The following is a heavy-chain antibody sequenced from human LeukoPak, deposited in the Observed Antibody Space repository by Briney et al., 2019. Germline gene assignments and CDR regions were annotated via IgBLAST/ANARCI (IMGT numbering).Heavy chain of an antibody. V-gene: IGHV1-8*03. CDR2: MNPNSGNT. CDR1: GYTFTGYY. J-gene: IGHJ4*02. CDR3: ARGHRRRGSTLGY. D-gene: IGHD2-15*01. Sequence: ASVKVSCKASGYTFTGYYMHWVRQAPGQGLEWMGWMNPNSGNTGYAQKFQGRVTITRNTSISTAYMELSSLRSEDTAVYYCARGHRRRGSTLGYWGQGTLVTVSS.